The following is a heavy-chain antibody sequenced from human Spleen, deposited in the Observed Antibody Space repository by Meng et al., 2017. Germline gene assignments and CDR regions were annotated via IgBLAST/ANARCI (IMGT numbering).Heavy chain of an antibody. Sequence: GESLKISCAASGFTFSLYTMNWVRQAPGKGLEWVSAISGSGSTTYSADSMKGRFTISRDNSKNTLYLQMNSLRAEDTAVYYCAKPIYSKSYYYGMDVWGQGTTVTVSS. J-gene: IGHJ6*02. CDR2: ISGSGSTT. D-gene: IGHD4-11*01. CDR1: GFTFSLYT. V-gene: IGHV3-23*01. CDR3: AKPIYSKSYYYGMDV.